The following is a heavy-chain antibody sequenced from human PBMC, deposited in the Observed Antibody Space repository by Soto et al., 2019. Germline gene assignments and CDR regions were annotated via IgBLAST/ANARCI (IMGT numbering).Heavy chain of an antibody. CDR2: INHSGST. CDR1: GGSFSGYY. J-gene: IGHJ4*02. CDR3: ARVVVAVTLVGFDY. D-gene: IGHD2-15*01. V-gene: IGHV4-34*01. Sequence: QVQLQQWGAGLLKPSETLSLTCAVYGGSFSGYYWSWIRHPPGKGLEWIGEINHSGSTNYNPSLKSRVTISVDTSKNQFSLKLSSVTAADTAVYYCARVVVAVTLVGFDYWGQGTLVTVSS.